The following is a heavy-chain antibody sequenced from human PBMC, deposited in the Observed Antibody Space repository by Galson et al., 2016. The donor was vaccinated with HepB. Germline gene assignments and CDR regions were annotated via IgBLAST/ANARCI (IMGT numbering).Heavy chain of an antibody. CDR3: ARDRSLGGGRHSWFGVDF. CDR1: GFSFDGYG. V-gene: IGHV3-9*01. Sequence: SLRLSCAASGFSFDGYGMHWVRQAPGKGLEGVSGISWNGVNIGYADSVKGRFIISRDNAKNSLHLQMNSLRVEDTALYYCARDRSLGGGRHSWFGVDFWGQGSLVTVSS. CDR2: ISWNGVNI. D-gene: IGHD3-10*01. J-gene: IGHJ4*02.